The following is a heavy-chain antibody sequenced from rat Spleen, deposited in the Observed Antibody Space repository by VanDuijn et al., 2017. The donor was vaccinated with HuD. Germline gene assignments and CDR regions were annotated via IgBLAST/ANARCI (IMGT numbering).Heavy chain of an antibody. Sequence: QLQESGPGLVKPSQSLSLTCSVTVYSITSSYRWNWIRKFPGNKLEWMGYINSAGSTIYNPPLESRISITRDTSKNQFFLQVNSVTAEDTATYYCARSDGVHYYLPFADWGQGTLVTVSS. D-gene: IGHD1-12*02. CDR2: INSAGST. V-gene: IGHV3-3*01. CDR1: VYSITSSYR. CDR3: ARSDGVHYYLPFAD. J-gene: IGHJ3*01.